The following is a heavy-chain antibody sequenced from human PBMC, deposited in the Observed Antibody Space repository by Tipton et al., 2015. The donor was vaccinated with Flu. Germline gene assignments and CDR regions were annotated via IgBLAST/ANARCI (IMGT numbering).Heavy chain of an antibody. V-gene: IGHV4-4*07. CDR1: GGSINNFS. Sequence: TLSLTCTVSGGSINNFSWSWIRQTAGKGLEWIGRIFTSGITDYTQSLKSRVTMSIDASKRQVSLRLSSVTAAGTAVYYCARGSLNIDYWGQGILVTVSS. CDR3: ARGSLNIDY. J-gene: IGHJ4*02. CDR2: IFTSGIT.